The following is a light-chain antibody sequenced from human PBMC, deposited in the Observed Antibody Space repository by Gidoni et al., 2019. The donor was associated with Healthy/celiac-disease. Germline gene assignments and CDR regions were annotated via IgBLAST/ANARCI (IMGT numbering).Light chain of an antibody. Sequence: EIVMTQSPATLSVSPGERATLSCRASQSVSSNFAWYQKKHGTAPRLLIYVASTRATGIPARFSGSGSGTEFTLTISSLQSEDFAVYYCQQYNNWPPWTFGQGTKVEIK. CDR2: VAS. CDR3: QQYNNWPPWT. V-gene: IGKV3-15*01. CDR1: QSVSSN. J-gene: IGKJ1*01.